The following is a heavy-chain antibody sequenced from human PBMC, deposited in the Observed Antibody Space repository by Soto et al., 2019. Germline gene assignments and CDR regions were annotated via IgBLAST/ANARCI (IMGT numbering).Heavy chain of an antibody. J-gene: IGHJ3*02. CDR2: IYYSGST. V-gene: IGHV4-30-4*01. D-gene: IGHD3-3*01. CDR3: ARDKLGIFGVAQWAFDI. Sequence: SETLSLTCTVSGGSISSGDYYWSWIRQPPGKGLEWIGYIYYSGSTYYNPSLKSRVTISVDTSKNQFSLKLSSVTAADTAVYYCARDKLGIFGVAQWAFDIWGQGTMVTVSS. CDR1: GGSISSGDYY.